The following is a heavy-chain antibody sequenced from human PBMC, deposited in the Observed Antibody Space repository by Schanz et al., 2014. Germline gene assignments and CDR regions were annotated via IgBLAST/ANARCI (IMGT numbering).Heavy chain of an antibody. Sequence: EVQLVESGGGLVQPGGSLRLSCAASGFTFNNYDMNWVRLVPGKGLECVSGISGGGGSAYYADSVKGRFTISRDNSKNSLYLQMNSLRHDDTAFYYCARAPGANASPYYFDYWGQGSLVTVSS. J-gene: IGHJ4*02. CDR1: GFTFNNYD. CDR2: ISGGGGSA. V-gene: IGHV3-23*04. CDR3: ARAPGANASPYYFDY. D-gene: IGHD2-8*01.